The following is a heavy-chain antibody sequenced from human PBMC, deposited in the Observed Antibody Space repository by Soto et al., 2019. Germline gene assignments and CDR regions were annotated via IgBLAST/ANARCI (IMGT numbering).Heavy chain of an antibody. V-gene: IGHV3-48*02. J-gene: IGHJ4*02. CDR3: ARDGKGAAYTHGPYYFDY. D-gene: IGHD1-1*01. Sequence: PGGSLRFSCAASGFPFSFYSMNWVRQAPGKGLEWISYITSTSSAINYADSVRGRFTISRDNAMRSLFLHMNSLRDEDTAVYYCARDGKGAAYTHGPYYFDYWGQGA. CDR1: GFPFSFYS. CDR2: ITSTSSAI.